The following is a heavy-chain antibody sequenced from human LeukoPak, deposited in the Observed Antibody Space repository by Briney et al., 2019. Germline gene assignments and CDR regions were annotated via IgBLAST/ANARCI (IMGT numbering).Heavy chain of an antibody. D-gene: IGHD3-3*01. CDR2: IYHTGSV. Sequence: SETLSLTCAVSGGSINSDYWWTWVRPSPGKGLEWIGEIYHTGSVNYNLSLESRVTISRDRSKNQFSLMLRSVTAADTAVYYCARHDDFLSAYNYWGQGILVTVSS. V-gene: IGHV4-4*02. CDR1: GGSINSDYW. J-gene: IGHJ4*02. CDR3: ARHDDFLSAYNY.